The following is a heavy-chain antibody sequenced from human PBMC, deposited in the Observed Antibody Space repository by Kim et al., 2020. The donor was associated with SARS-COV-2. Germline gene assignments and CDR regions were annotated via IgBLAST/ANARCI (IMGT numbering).Heavy chain of an antibody. CDR1: GFTFSSYS. V-gene: IGHV3-21*01. CDR2: ISSSSSYI. CDR3: ARVSRGSYYFDY. Sequence: GGSLRLSCAASGFTFSSYSMNWVRQAPGKGLEWVSSISSSSSYIYYADSVKGRFTISRDNAKNSLYLQMNSLRAEDTAVYYCARVSRGSYYFDYWGQGTLGTVSS. J-gene: IGHJ4*02. D-gene: IGHD1-26*01.